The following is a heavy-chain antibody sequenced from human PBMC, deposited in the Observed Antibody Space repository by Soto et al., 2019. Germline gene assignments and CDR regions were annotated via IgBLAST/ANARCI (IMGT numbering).Heavy chain of an antibody. Sequence: QVQLQQWGAGLLKPSETLSLTCAVYGGSFSGYYWSWIRQPPGKGLEWIGEINHSGSTNYNPSLKRRVTIAVDTSKNQFSLKRSSVTAADTAVYYCARKKWLGRRRFDPWGQGTLVTVSS. CDR3: ARKKWLGRRRFDP. J-gene: IGHJ5*02. V-gene: IGHV4-34*01. CDR1: GGSFSGYY. D-gene: IGHD6-19*01. CDR2: INHSGST.